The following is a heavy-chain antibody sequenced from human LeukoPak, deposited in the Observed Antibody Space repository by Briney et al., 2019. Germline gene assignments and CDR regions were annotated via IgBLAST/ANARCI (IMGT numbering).Heavy chain of an antibody. CDR1: GYTFTGYY. CDR3: ARPPMIDYGDRNNWFDP. J-gene: IGHJ5*02. D-gene: IGHD4-17*01. V-gene: IGHV1-2*02. CDR2: INPNSGGT. Sequence: GASVKVSCKASGYTFTGYYMHWVRQAPGQGLEWMGWINPNSGGTNYAQKFQGRVTMTRDTSISTAYMELSRLRSDDTAVYYCARPPMIDYGDRNNWFDPWGQGTLVTVSS.